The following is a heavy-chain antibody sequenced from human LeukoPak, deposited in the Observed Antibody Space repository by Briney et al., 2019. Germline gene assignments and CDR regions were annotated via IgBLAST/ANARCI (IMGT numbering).Heavy chain of an antibody. V-gene: IGHV1-2*02. D-gene: IGHD3-16*01. CDR3: ANTARYDYVWGSYSSSLDY. CDR1: GYTFTGYY. CDR2: INPNSGGT. Sequence: ASVTVSCKASGYTFTGYYMHWVRQAPGQGLEWMGWINPNSGGTNYAQKFQGRVTMTRDTSISTAYMELSRLRSDDTAVYYCANTARYDYVWGSYSSSLDYWGQGTLVTVSS. J-gene: IGHJ4*02.